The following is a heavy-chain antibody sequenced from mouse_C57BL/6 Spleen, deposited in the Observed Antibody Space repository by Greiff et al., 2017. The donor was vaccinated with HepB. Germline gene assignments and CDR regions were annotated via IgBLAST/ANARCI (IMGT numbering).Heavy chain of an antibody. CDR2: IRSKSNNYAT. CDR1: GFRFNTYA. CDR3: VRQGNYWYFDV. V-gene: IGHV10-1*01. D-gene: IGHD2-1*01. J-gene: IGHJ1*03. Sequence: GGGLVQPKGSLKLSCAASGFRFNTYAMNWVRQAPGKGLEWVARIRSKSNNYATYYADSVKDRFTISRDDSESMLYLQMNNLKTEDTAMYYCVRQGNYWYFDVWGTGTTVTVSS.